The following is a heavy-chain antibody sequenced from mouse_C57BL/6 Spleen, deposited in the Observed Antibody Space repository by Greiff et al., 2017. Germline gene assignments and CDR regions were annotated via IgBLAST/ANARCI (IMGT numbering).Heavy chain of an antibody. D-gene: IGHD1-1*01. CDR1: GYTFTSYW. J-gene: IGHJ4*01. CDR3: ARHYGNYYAMDY. CDR2: IDPSDSYT. V-gene: IGHV1-69*01. Sequence: VQLQQPGAELVMPGASVKLSCKASGYTFTSYWMHWVKQRPGQGLEWIGEIDPSDSYTNYNQKFKGKSTLTVDKSSSTADMQLSSLTSEDSAVYYCARHYGNYYAMDYWGQGTSVTVSS.